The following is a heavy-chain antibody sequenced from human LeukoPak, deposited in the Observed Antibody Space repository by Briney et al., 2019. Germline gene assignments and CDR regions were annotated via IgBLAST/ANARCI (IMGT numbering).Heavy chain of an antibody. V-gene: IGHV3-66*01. J-gene: IGHJ4*02. Sequence: GGSLRLSCAVSGFTVSSKYMSWVRQAAGKGLEWVSVFYVGGSTYYADSVRGRSTISRDDSKNTLYLQMNSLRAEDTAVYYCARGEGYNFFDYWGQGTLVTVSS. CDR2: FYVGGST. D-gene: IGHD5-24*01. CDR3: ARGEGYNFFDY. CDR1: GFTVSSKY.